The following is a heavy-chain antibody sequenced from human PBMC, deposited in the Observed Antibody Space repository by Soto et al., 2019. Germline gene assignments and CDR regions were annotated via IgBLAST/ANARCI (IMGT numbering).Heavy chain of an antibody. CDR3: ARDNGVFGIQGAGMDV. D-gene: IGHD3-3*01. J-gene: IGHJ6*02. CDR1: GFTFSSYA. V-gene: IGHV3-30-3*01. Sequence: QVQLVESGGGVVQPGRSLRLSCAASGFTFSSYAMYWVRQAPGKGLEWVAVISYDGSTKYYADSVKVRFTISRDNSKNTQYLQMNSLRAEDTAVYYCARDNGVFGIQGAGMDVWGQGTTVTVSS. CDR2: ISYDGSTK.